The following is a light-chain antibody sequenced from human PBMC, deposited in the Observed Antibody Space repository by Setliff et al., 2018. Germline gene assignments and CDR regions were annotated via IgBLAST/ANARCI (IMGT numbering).Light chain of an antibody. Sequence: QSVLTQPPSVSGTPGQRVTISCSGSSSNIGSNTVNWYQQVPGTAPKLLIYSNNQRPSGVPDRFSGSRSGTSASLAISGLQSEDEADYFCAAWDNSLSGVGFGGGTKVTVL. CDR2: SNN. V-gene: IGLV1-44*01. CDR1: SSNIGSNT. CDR3: AAWDNSLSGVG. J-gene: IGLJ3*02.